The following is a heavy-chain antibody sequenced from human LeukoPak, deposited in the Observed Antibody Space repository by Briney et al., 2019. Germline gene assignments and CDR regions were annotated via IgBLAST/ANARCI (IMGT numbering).Heavy chain of an antibody. V-gene: IGHV1-69*04. CDR1: GGTFSSYT. Sequence: SVKVSCKASGGTFSSYTISWVRQAPGQGLEWMGRIIPILGIVNYAQKFQGRVTITADKSTSTAYMELSSLRSEDTAVYYCARDGKQLGYCSGGSCGASDIWGQGTMVTVSS. CDR3: ARDGKQLGYCSGGSCGASDI. CDR2: IIPILGIV. J-gene: IGHJ3*02. D-gene: IGHD2-15*01.